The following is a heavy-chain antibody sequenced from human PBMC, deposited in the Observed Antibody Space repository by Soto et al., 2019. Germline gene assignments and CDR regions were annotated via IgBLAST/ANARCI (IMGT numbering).Heavy chain of an antibody. V-gene: IGHV4-38-2*01. CDR3: ARFRPMGTVAGNDNWFDP. D-gene: IGHD6-19*01. Sequence: SETLSLTCAVSGYSISSGYCWGWIRQPPGKGLEWIGSIYHSGSTYYNPSLKSRVTISVDKSKNQFSLKLSSVTAADTAVYYCARFRPMGTVAGNDNWFDPWGQGTLVTVSS. CDR1: GYSISSGYC. CDR2: IYHSGST. J-gene: IGHJ5*02.